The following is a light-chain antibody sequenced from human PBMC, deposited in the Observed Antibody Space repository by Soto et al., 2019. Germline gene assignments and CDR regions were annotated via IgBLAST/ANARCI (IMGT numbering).Light chain of an antibody. Sequence: DIQMTQSPSTLSASVGDRVTITCRASQSISRWLAWYKQKPGKAPKLLIYDASNLESGVPSRFSGSGFGTEFTLTISSLQPADSATYYCQHYYRYPWKFGQGTKVYIK. CDR3: QHYYRYPWK. V-gene: IGKV1-5*01. J-gene: IGKJ1*01. CDR2: DAS. CDR1: QSISRW.